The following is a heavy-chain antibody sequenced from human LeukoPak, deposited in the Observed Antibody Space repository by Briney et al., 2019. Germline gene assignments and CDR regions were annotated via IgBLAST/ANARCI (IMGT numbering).Heavy chain of an antibody. D-gene: IGHD6-19*01. V-gene: IGHV3-48*01. CDR3: ARDPSSGWYYFDY. J-gene: IGHJ4*02. Sequence: GGSLRLSCAASGFTFSSYSMNWVRQAPGKGLEWVSYISSSGSTIYYADSVKGRFTISRDNAKNSLYLQMNSLRAEDTAVYYCARDPSSGWYYFDYWGQGTLVTVSS. CDR1: GFTFSSYS. CDR2: ISSSGSTI.